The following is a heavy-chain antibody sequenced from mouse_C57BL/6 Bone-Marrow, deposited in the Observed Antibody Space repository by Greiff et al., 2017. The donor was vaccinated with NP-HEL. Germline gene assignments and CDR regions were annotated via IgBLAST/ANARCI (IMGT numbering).Heavy chain of an antibody. D-gene: IGHD2-4*01. V-gene: IGHV5-6*01. Sequence: EVKLVESGGDLVKPGGSLKLSCAASGFTFSSYGMSWVRQTPDKRLEWVATISSGGSYTYYPDSVKGRFTISRDNAKNTLYLQMSSLKSEDTAMYYCATMITPDYWGQGTTLTVSS. CDR2: ISSGGSYT. CDR1: GFTFSSYG. CDR3: ATMITPDY. J-gene: IGHJ2*01.